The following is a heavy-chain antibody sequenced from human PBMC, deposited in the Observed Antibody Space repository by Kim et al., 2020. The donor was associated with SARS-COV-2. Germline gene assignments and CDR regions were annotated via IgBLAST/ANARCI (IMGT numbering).Heavy chain of an antibody. V-gene: IGHV3-30-3*01. CDR1: GFTFSSYA. D-gene: IGHD2-2*01. Sequence: GGSLRLSCAASGFTFSSYAMHWVRQAPGKGLEWVAVISYDGSNKYYADSVKGRFTISRDNSKNTLYLQMNSLRAEDTAVYYCAIDFSARFLVVVPAAIDVWSFFGGPFDYWGQGTLVTVSS. J-gene: IGHJ4*02. CDR2: ISYDGSNK. CDR3: AIDFSARFLVVVPAAIDVWSFFGGPFDY.